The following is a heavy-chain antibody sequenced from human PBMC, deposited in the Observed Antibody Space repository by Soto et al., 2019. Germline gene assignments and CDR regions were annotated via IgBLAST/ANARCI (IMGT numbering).Heavy chain of an antibody. Sequence: GGSLRLSCAASGFTFNTYAMTWVRQAPGKGLEWVSAISATGGTTYYADSVKGRFIISRDNSKNTLYLQMNSLRAEDTAVYYCAKGSVTTFLNWFDPWGQGTLVTVSS. J-gene: IGHJ5*02. CDR2: ISATGGTT. D-gene: IGHD1-1*01. CDR1: GFTFNTYA. V-gene: IGHV3-23*01. CDR3: AKGSVTTFLNWFDP.